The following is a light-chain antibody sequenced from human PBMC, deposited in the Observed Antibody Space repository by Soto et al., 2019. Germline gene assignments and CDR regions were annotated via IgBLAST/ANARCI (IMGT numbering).Light chain of an antibody. CDR2: EDS. CDR3: CSYAGSRTFV. Sequence: QSALTQPASVSLSPEQSITISCTGTSSDVGAYNLVSWYQQHPGKAPRLIIYEDSKRPSGISHRFSGSKSDNTASLTISGLRAEDEAHYHCCSYAGSRTFVFGGGTKSPS. CDR1: SSDVGAYNL. J-gene: IGLJ3*02. V-gene: IGLV2-23*01.